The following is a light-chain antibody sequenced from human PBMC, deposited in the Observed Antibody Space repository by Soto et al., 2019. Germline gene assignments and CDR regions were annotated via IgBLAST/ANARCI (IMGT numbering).Light chain of an antibody. J-gene: IGLJ1*01. V-gene: IGLV1-44*01. Sequence: VLAQPPSASGTPGRRVVISCSGSSSNIGSNTVNWYQQLPGTAPKLLIYSNNHRPSGVPDRFSGSKSGTSASLAISGLQSDDEADYYCAAWDDSLNGYVFATGTKVTVL. CDR3: AAWDDSLNGYV. CDR1: SSNIGSNT. CDR2: SNN.